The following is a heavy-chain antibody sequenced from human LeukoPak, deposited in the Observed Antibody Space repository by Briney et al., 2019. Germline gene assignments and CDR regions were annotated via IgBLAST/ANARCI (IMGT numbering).Heavy chain of an antibody. CDR2: ISVSGAST. D-gene: IGHD2-15*01. CDR1: GFTFSRFA. Sequence: GGSLRLSCAASGFTFSRFAMNWVRQVPGKGLEWVSTISVSGASTYYADSVKGRFTISRDNSKNTLYLQMDSLRAEDTAVYYCAKVPPEYCSGGSCCSGYYYMDVWGKGTTVTVSS. J-gene: IGHJ6*03. V-gene: IGHV3-23*01. CDR3: AKVPPEYCSGGSCCSGYYYMDV.